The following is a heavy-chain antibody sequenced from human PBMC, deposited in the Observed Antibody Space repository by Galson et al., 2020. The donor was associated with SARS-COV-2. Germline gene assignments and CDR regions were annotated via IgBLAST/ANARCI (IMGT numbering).Heavy chain of an antibody. CDR2: VHYSGST. CDR3: AYWGAGDY. D-gene: IGHD7-27*01. Sequence: SETLSLTCSVSGGSISSRGFFWGWVRQPPGEGLEWIGSVHYSGSTYYNPSLQSRVTISLDTPNNHFSLRLNSVTAADTAVYYCAYWGAGDYWGQGTLVTVSS. J-gene: IGHJ4*02. CDR1: GGSISSRGFF. V-gene: IGHV4-39*07.